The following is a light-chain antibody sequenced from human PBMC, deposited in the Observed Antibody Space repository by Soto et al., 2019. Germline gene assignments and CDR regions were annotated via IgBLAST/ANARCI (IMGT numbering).Light chain of an antibody. J-gene: IGKJ2*01. CDR2: GVS. V-gene: IGKV3-15*01. Sequence: EILMTQSPATLAVSPGERVALPCRASQSVSRNLAWYQQKSGQAPRLLIYGVSSRATDTPARFSGSGSGTEFTLTISSLQSEDFAVYYCQQYNNWPYTFGLGTTLEMK. CDR3: QQYNNWPYT. CDR1: QSVSRN.